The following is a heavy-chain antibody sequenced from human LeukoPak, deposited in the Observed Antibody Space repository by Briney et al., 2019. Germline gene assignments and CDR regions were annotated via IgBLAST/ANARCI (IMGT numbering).Heavy chain of an antibody. CDR2: INHNGNVN. Sequence: GGSLRLSCAASGFTFSSYWMNWARQAPGKGLEWVASINHNGNVNYYVDSVKGRFTISRDNAKNSLYLQMNSLRAEDTAVYYCATYSSSWSDFDYWGQGTLVTVSS. D-gene: IGHD6-13*01. CDR3: ATYSSSWSDFDY. J-gene: IGHJ4*02. V-gene: IGHV3-7*01. CDR1: GFTFSSYW.